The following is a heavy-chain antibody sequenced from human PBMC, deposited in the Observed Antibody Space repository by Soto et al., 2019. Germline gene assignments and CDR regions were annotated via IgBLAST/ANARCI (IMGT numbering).Heavy chain of an antibody. J-gene: IGHJ4*02. CDR2: IYYSGST. D-gene: IGHD5-12*01. V-gene: IGHV4-59*01. CDR3: ARDGRGGYDLLRY. Sequence: SETLSLTCTVSGGSISSYYWSWIRQPPGKGLEWIGYIYYSGSTNYNPSLKSRVTISVDTSKNQFSLKLSSVTAADTAVYYCARDGRGGYDLLRYWGQGTLVTVSS. CDR1: GGSISSYY.